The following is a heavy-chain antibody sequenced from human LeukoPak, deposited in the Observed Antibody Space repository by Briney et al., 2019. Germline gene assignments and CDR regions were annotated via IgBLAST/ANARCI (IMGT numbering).Heavy chain of an antibody. Sequence: PGGSLRLSCAASGFTFSSSWMSRVRQAPGKELEWVANIKQDESEKYYVDSVKGRFTISRDNAKNSLYLQMNSLRAEDTAVYYCARESQFTMVRGFYVQATRVDYWGQGTLVTVSS. V-gene: IGHV3-7*01. J-gene: IGHJ4*02. CDR2: IKQDESEK. CDR1: GFTFSSSW. CDR3: ARESQFTMVRGFYVQATRVDY. D-gene: IGHD3-10*01.